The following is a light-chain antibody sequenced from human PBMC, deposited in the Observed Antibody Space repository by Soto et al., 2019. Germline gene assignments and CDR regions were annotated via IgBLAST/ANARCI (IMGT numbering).Light chain of an antibody. J-gene: IGLJ3*02. Sequence: QSALTQPASVSGSPGQSITISCTGISTDVGGYNLVSWYQQHPGKAPPLMIYEGIKRPSGVSDRFSGAESGNTASLTISGLQAEDEADYYCCSYAGGSNFDWMFGGGTKVTVL. CDR3: CSYAGGSNFDWM. CDR1: STDVGGYNL. CDR2: EGI. V-gene: IGLV2-23*03.